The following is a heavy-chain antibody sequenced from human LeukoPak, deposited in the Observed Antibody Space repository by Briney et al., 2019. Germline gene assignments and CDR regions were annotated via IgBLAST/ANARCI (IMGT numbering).Heavy chain of an antibody. V-gene: IGHV3-23*01. D-gene: IGHD5-24*01. Sequence: GGSLRLSCAASGFTFATHGMSWVRQVPGKGLEWVSAISVGGLYTYYADSVRGRLTISRDNSKGALYLQMNSLRSEDTAMYHCVKEGSHSDGGHSPTFDSWGLGTLVTVSS. CDR1: GFTFATHG. CDR2: ISVGGLYT. CDR3: VKEGSHSDGGHSPTFDS. J-gene: IGHJ4*02.